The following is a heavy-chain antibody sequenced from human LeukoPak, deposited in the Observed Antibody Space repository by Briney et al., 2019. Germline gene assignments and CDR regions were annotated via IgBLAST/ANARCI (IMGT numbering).Heavy chain of an antibody. CDR1: GGSISSYY. Sequence: PSETLSLTCTVSGGSISSYYWSWIRQPPGKGLEWIGYIYYSGSTNYNPSLKSRVTISVDTSKNQFSLKLSSVTAADTAVYYCARHPIYGDYYFDYWGQGTLVTVSS. CDR2: IYYSGST. CDR3: ARHPIYGDYYFDY. D-gene: IGHD4-17*01. J-gene: IGHJ4*02. V-gene: IGHV4-59*08.